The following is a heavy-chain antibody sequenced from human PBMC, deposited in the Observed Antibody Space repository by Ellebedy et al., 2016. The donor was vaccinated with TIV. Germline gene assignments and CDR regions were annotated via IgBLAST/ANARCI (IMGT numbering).Heavy chain of an antibody. D-gene: IGHD1-7*01. CDR1: GGSLSGYY. Sequence: SETLSLXXGVAGGSLSGYYWSWIRQSPGKGLEWIGKIDHSGNTHYNPSLKSRVTMSADTSNNQFSLLVNSVTAADTAVYYCARLVYEVRITGTIGYYYGMDVWGQGTTVTVSS. V-gene: IGHV4-34*01. CDR2: IDHSGNT. J-gene: IGHJ6*02. CDR3: ARLVYEVRITGTIGYYYGMDV.